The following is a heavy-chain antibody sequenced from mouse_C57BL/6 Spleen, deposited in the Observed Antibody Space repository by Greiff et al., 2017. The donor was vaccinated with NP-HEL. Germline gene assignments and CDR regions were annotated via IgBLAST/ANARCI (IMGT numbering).Heavy chain of an antibody. J-gene: IGHJ4*01. CDR1: GFTFSSYA. D-gene: IGHD1-1*01. CDR3: ARDRDTTVVALYYYAMDY. Sequence: DVQLVESGGGLVKPGGSLKLSCAASGFTFSSYAMSWVRQTPEKRLEWVATISDGGSYTYYPDNVKGRFTISRDNAKNNLYLQMSHLKSEDTAMYYCARDRDTTVVALYYYAMDYWGQGTSVTVSS. CDR2: ISDGGSYT. V-gene: IGHV5-4*01.